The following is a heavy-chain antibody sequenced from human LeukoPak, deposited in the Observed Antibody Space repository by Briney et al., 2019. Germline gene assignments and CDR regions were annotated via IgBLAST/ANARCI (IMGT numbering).Heavy chain of an antibody. D-gene: IGHD5-12*01. J-gene: IGHJ6*02. Sequence: GGSLRLSCAASGFTFSSYWMHWVRQAPGKGLVWVSRINGDGSSTNYADPVRGRFTISRDNAKNTLYLQMNSLRAEDTAVFYCARDPYSGYDRSLDVWGQGTTVTVSS. CDR1: GFTFSSYW. V-gene: IGHV3-74*01. CDR2: INGDGSST. CDR3: ARDPYSGYDRSLDV.